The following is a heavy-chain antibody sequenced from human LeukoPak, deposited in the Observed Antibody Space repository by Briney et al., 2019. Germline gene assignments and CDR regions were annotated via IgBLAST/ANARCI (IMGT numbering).Heavy chain of an antibody. CDR3: ARFLVKGGYYYYMDV. V-gene: IGHV1-8*01. Sequence: ASVKVSCKASGYTFTSYDINWVRQATGQGLEWMGWMNPNSGNTGYAQKFQGRVTMTRNTSISTAYMELSRLRSDDTAVYYCARFLVKGGYYYYMDVWGKGTTVTVSS. D-gene: IGHD3-16*01. CDR1: GYTFTSYD. CDR2: MNPNSGNT. J-gene: IGHJ6*03.